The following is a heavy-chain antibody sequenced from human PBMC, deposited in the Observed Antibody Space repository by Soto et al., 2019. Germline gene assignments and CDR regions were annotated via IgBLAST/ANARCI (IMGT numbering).Heavy chain of an antibody. CDR1: GYTFTSYD. D-gene: IGHD3-22*01. CDR3: AREKSSGYYYDY. V-gene: IGHV1-8*01. J-gene: IGHJ4*02. Sequence: QVQLVQSGAEVKKPGASVKVSCKASGYTFTSYDINWVRQATGQGLEWMGWMNPNSGNTAYAQKFRGRVTRTRNTSISTAYMELSSLRSEATAVYYCAREKSSGYYYDYWGQGTLVTVSS. CDR2: MNPNSGNT.